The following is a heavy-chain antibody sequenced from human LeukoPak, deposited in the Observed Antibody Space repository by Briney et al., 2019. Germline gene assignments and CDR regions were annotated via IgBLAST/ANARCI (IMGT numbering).Heavy chain of an antibody. J-gene: IGHJ4*02. D-gene: IGHD5-18*01. CDR1: GGSISSGAYY. CDR2: IHYSGSS. Sequence: PSQTLSLTCTVSGGSISSGAYYWSWIRQLPGKGLEWIGYIHYSGSSYYNPSLKGRLTISVDTPKNQFSLKLNSVTAADTAVYYCARDSGYSSGSPFDYWGQGTLATVSS. V-gene: IGHV4-31*03. CDR3: ARDSGYSSGSPFDY.